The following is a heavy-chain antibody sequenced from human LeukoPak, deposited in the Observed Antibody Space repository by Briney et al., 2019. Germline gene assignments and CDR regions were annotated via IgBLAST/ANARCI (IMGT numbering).Heavy chain of an antibody. J-gene: IGHJ4*02. CDR3: AKDADISVELVVITSFDS. D-gene: IGHD3-22*01. Sequence: PGGSLRLSCAASGLAVSSNYMSWVRQTPGKGLEWVSAISGSGNRAYHADSVKGRFTISRDNSKNMLYLQMNSLRAEDTALYYCAKDADISVELVVITSFDSWGQGTLVTVSS. CDR1: GLAVSSNY. V-gene: IGHV3-23*01. CDR2: ISGSGNRA.